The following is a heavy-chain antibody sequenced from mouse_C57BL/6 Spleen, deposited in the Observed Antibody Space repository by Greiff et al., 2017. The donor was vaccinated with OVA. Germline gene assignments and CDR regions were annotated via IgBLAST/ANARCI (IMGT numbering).Heavy chain of an antibody. D-gene: IGHD2-4*01. J-gene: IGHJ2*01. V-gene: IGHV1-82*01. Sequence: QVQLKQSGPELVKPGASVKISCKASGYAFSSSWMNWVKQRPGKGLEWIGRIYPGDGDTNYNGKFKGKATLTADKSSSTAYMQLSSLTSEDSAVYFCARTYDYDNFDYWGQGTTLTVSS. CDR3: ARTYDYDNFDY. CDR2: IYPGDGDT. CDR1: GYAFSSSW.